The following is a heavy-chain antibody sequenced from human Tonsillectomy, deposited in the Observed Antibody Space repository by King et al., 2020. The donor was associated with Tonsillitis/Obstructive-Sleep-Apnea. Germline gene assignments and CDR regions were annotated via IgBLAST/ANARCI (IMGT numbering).Heavy chain of an antibody. J-gene: IGHJ3*01. V-gene: IGHV3-15*01. CDR3: ATDWGSGTYYVRAFDV. CDR1: GFTFSNDL. D-gene: IGHD1-26*01. CDR2: IKRKSKGETT. Sequence: VQLVESGGGLVKPGGSLRLSCAASGFTFSNDLMSWVRQAPGKGPELVGRIKRKSKGETTDYTAPLRGRFTISRDDSKNTLFLQMNSLKTEDTAVYYCATDWGSGTYYVRAFDVWGLGTMVTVSS.